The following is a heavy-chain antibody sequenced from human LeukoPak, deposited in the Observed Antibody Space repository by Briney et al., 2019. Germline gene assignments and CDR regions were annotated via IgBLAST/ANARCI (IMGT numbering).Heavy chain of an antibody. Sequence: PGRSLRLSCTASGFTFGDYAMSWVRQAPGKGLEWVGFIRSKAYGGTTEYAASVKGRFTISRDDSKSIAYLQMNSLKTEDTAVYYCTRARGGYCSSTSCQFDYWGQGTLVTVSS. J-gene: IGHJ4*02. CDR2: IRSKAYGGTT. CDR1: GFTFGDYA. CDR3: TRARGGYCSSTSCQFDY. D-gene: IGHD2-2*01. V-gene: IGHV3-49*04.